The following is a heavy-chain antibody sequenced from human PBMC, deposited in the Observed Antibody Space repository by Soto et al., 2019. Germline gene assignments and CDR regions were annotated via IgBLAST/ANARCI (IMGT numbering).Heavy chain of an antibody. CDR3: AAGYTTGPDAFDI. D-gene: IGHD6-13*01. CDR1: GYSFANYW. Sequence: GESLKISCKGSGYSFANYWIGWVRQMPGKGLEWMGMILPGDSDTKNSPSLQGQITMSVDKSDSSAYLQWRSLKASDTAMYYCAAGYTTGPDAFDIWGQGTMVTVSS. CDR2: ILPGDSDT. J-gene: IGHJ3*02. V-gene: IGHV5-51*01.